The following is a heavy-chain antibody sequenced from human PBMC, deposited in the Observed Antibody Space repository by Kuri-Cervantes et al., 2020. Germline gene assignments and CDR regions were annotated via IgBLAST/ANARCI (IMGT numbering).Heavy chain of an antibody. CDR3: AKDYGSFFQYFDY. J-gene: IGHJ4*02. CDR1: GFTFSSYA. Sequence: SLKISCAASGFTFSSYAMHWVRQAPGKGLEWVSGISWNSGSIGYADSVKGRFTISRDNAKNSLYLQMNSLRAEDTALYYCAKDYGSFFQYFDYWGQGTLVTVSS. D-gene: IGHD1-26*01. CDR2: ISWNSGSI. V-gene: IGHV3-9*01.